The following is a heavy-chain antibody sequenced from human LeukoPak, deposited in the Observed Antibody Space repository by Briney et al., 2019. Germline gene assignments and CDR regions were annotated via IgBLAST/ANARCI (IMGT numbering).Heavy chain of an antibody. Sequence: SETLSLTCTVSGGSISSHYWSWMRQPPGRGLEWIAYIYYSGSTNYNPSLKSRVTISVDTSKHQFSLKLTTVTAADTAVYYGSRGGDGYIHFDSWGQGTLVTVSS. CDR3: SRGGDGYIHFDS. J-gene: IGHJ4*02. V-gene: IGHV4-59*11. CDR2: IYYSGST. D-gene: IGHD5-24*01. CDR1: GGSISSHY.